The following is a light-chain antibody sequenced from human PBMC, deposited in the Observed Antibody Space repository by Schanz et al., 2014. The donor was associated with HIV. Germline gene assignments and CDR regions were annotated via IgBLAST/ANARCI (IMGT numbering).Light chain of an antibody. V-gene: IGKV3-11*01. J-gene: IGKJ5*01. CDR1: QSVAMN. CDR3: QQRSNWPLIT. Sequence: EKVVTQSPGTLSLSPGERATLSCRVSQSVAMNIPWYQQKPGQAPRLLIYDASNRATGIPARFSGSGSGTDFTLTISSLEPEDFAVYYCQQRSNWPLITFGQGTRLETK. CDR2: DAS.